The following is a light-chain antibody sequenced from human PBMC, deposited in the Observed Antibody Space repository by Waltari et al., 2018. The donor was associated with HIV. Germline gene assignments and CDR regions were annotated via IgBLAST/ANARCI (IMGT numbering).Light chain of an antibody. CDR3: GTWDNSLSGVV. Sequence: QSVLTQPPSVSAAPGQKVTMSCSGGTSNIANNYVSWYQQLPGTAPKVLIYENNKRPSGIPDRFSGSNSGTSATLGITGLQTGDEADYYCGTWDNSLSGVVFGGGTKLTVL. CDR1: TSNIANNY. CDR2: ENN. V-gene: IGLV1-51*02. J-gene: IGLJ2*01.